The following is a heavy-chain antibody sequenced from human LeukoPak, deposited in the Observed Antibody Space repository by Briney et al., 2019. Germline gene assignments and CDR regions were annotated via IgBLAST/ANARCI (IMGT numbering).Heavy chain of an antibody. CDR1: GFTFSSYS. V-gene: IGHV3-21*01. J-gene: IGHJ4*02. Sequence: PGGSLRLSCAASGFTFSSYSMNWVRQAPGKGLEWVSSISSSSSYIYYADSVKGRFTISRDNAKNSLYLQMNSLRAEDTAVYYCARETYSSSSEFDYWGQGTLVTVSS. D-gene: IGHD6-6*01. CDR3: ARETYSSSSEFDY. CDR2: ISSSSSYI.